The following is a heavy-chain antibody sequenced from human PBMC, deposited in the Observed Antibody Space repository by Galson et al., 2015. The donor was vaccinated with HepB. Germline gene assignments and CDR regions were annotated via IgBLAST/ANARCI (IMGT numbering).Heavy chain of an antibody. CDR1: TFIFSTYS. CDR2: ISGSGGST. J-gene: IGHJ4*02. V-gene: IGHV3-23*01. Sequence: SLRLSCAASTFIFSTYSMNWVRQAPGKGLEWVSAISGSGGSTYYADSVKGRFTISRDNSKNTLYLQMNSLRAEDTAVYYCAKDRYYDSSGSAVFDYWGQGTLVTVSS. CDR3: AKDRYYDSSGSAVFDY. D-gene: IGHD3-22*01.